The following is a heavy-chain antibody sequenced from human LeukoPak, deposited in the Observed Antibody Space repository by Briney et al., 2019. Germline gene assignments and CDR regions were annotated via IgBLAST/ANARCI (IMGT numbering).Heavy chain of an antibody. CDR1: GYTLTELS. J-gene: IGHJ4*02. Sequence: ASVKVSCKVSGYTLTELSMHWVRQAPGKGLEWMGGFDPEDGETIYAQKFQGRVTMTEDTSTDTAYMELSSLRSEDTAVYYCATLGLRITIFGVVIDYWGQGTLVTVSS. CDR3: ATLGLRITIFGVVIDY. V-gene: IGHV1-24*01. D-gene: IGHD3-3*01. CDR2: FDPEDGET.